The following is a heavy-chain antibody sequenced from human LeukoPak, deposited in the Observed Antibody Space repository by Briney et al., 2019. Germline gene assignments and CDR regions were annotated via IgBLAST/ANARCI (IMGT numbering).Heavy chain of an antibody. CDR2: VSGNGGTT. J-gene: IGHJ5*02. V-gene: IGHV3-21*01. Sequence: GSLRLSCAASGFTFSNYPMSWVRQAPGKGLEWVSSVSGNGGTTSYADSVKGRFTISRDNAKNSLYLQMNSLRAEDTAVYYCARDLSPNAPLSSWGQGTLVTVSS. D-gene: IGHD3-16*02. CDR1: GFTFSNYP. CDR3: ARDLSPNAPLSS.